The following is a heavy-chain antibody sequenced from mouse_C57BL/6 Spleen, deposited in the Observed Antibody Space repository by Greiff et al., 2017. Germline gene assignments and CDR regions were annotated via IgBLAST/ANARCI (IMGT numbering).Heavy chain of an antibody. Sequence: VHVKQSGPELVKPGASVKISCKASGYSFTGYYMNWVKQSPEKSLEWIGEINPSTGGTTYNQKFKAKATLTVDKSSSTAYMQLKSLTSEDSAGXYCARRDGYYWGQGTTLAVSS. CDR3: ARRDGYY. CDR2: INPSTGGT. J-gene: IGHJ2*01. V-gene: IGHV1-42*01. CDR1: GYSFTGYY. D-gene: IGHD2-3*01.